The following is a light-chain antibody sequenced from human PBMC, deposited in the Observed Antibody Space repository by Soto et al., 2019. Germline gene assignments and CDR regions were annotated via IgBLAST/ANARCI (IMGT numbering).Light chain of an antibody. V-gene: IGKV3-20*01. CDR3: QQFGSSLYT. Sequence: EIVLTQSPGTLSLSPGERATLSCRASQSVTSSYLAWYQQKPGQAPRLLIYGASIRATGIPDRCSGSGSGTDFNLNISRLEPEDFAVYYCQQFGSSLYTFGQGTKLEIK. CDR1: QSVTSSY. J-gene: IGKJ2*01. CDR2: GAS.